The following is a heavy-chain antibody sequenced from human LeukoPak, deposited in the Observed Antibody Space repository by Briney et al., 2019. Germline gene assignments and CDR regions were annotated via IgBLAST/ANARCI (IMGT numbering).Heavy chain of an antibody. CDR1: GGSFSSGGYY. Sequence: PSETLSLTCTVSGGSFSSGGYYWSWIRQHPGKGLEWIGYIYYSGSTYYNPSLKSRVTISVDTSKNQFSLKLSSVTAADTAVYYCAGESCSSTSCYGRVDYYYYGMDVWGKGTTVTVSS. CDR3: AGESCSSTSCYGRVDYYYYGMDV. V-gene: IGHV4-31*03. D-gene: IGHD2-2*01. J-gene: IGHJ6*04. CDR2: IYYSGST.